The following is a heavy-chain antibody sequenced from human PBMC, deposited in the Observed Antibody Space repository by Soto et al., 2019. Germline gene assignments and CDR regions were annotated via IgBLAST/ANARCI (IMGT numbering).Heavy chain of an antibody. J-gene: IGHJ4*02. V-gene: IGHV1-69*08. Sequence: QVQLVQSGAEVKKPGSSVKVSCKASGGTFSSYTISWVRQAPGQGLEWMGRIIPILGIANYAQKFQGRVTITADKSTSTAYMELSSLRSEDTAGYYCARDLGRRDSYPATDYWGQGTLVTVSS. CDR1: GGTFSSYT. CDR2: IIPILGIA. D-gene: IGHD1-26*01. CDR3: ARDLGRRDSYPATDY.